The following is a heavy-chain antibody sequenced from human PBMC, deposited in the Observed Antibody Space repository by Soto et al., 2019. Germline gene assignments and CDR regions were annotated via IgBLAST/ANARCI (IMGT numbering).Heavy chain of an antibody. J-gene: IGHJ5*02. Sequence: QVQLVQSGAEVKKPGSSVKVSCKASGGTFSSYTISWVRQAPGQGLEWMGRIIPILGIANYAQKFQGRVTITEDKSTTTAYMELSSLRSEDTAVYYCAKETEVVIDTRYNWFDPWGQGTLVTVSS. CDR1: GGTFSSYT. CDR3: AKETEVVIDTRYNWFDP. CDR2: IIPILGIA. D-gene: IGHD2-21*01. V-gene: IGHV1-69*02.